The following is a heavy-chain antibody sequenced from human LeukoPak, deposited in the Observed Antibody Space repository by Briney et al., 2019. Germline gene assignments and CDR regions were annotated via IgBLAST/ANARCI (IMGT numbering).Heavy chain of an antibody. CDR2: IKDEGSEK. CDR3: AGALRPLDY. Sequence: GSLRLSCAASGFTFTSHWMTWVRQAPGKGLEWAANIKDEGSEKYYVDSVKGRFTISRDNAKNSLYLQMNSLRVEDTAVYYCAGALRPLDYWGQGTLVTVSS. D-gene: IGHD3-16*01. CDR1: GFTFTSHW. V-gene: IGHV3-7*03. J-gene: IGHJ4*02.